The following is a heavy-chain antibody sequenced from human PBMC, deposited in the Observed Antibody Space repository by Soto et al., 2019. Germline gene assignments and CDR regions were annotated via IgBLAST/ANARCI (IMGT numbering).Heavy chain of an antibody. CDR1: GVSVSSGSYY. CDR3: ARGIDGWYQGRYYYGMDV. CDR2: IYYSGST. J-gene: IGHJ6*02. V-gene: IGHV4-61*01. Sequence: QVQLQESGPGLVKPSETLSLTCTVSGVSVSSGSYYWSWIRQPPGKGLEWIGYIYYSGSTNYNPSHKSRVTISVDTSKNQFSLKLSSVTSADTAVYHCARGIDGWYQGRYYYGMDVWGQGAKVTVSS. D-gene: IGHD6-19*01.